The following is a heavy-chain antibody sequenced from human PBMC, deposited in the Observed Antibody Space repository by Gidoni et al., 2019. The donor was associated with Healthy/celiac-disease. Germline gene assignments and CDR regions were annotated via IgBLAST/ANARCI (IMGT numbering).Heavy chain of an antibody. V-gene: IGHV3-30-3*01. CDR3: ARPTRPLYYYDRDAFDI. J-gene: IGHJ3*02. CDR1: SSYA. CDR2: ISYDGSNK. D-gene: IGHD3-22*01. Sequence: SSYAMHWVRPAPGKGLEWVAVISYDGSNKYYADSVKVRFPISRDNSKNTLYLQMNILRAEDTVVYYCARPTRPLYYYDRDAFDIWGQGTMVTVSS.